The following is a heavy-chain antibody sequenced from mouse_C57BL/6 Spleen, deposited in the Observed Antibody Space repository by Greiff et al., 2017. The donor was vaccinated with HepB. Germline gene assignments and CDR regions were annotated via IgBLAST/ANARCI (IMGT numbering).Heavy chain of an antibody. D-gene: IGHD2-4*01. Sequence: VQLKESGAELVKPGASVKLSCTASGFNIKDYYMHWVKQRTEQGLEWIGRIDPEDGETKYAPKFQGKATIKADTSSNTAYLQLSSRTSEDTAVYYCASLYYDYDGFAYWGQGTLVTVSA. CDR1: GFNIKDYY. V-gene: IGHV14-2*01. CDR2: IDPEDGET. CDR3: ASLYYDYDGFAY. J-gene: IGHJ3*01.